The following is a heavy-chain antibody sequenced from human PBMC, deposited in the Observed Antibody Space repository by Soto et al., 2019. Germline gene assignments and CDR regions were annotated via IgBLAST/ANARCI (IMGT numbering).Heavy chain of an antibody. V-gene: IGHV3-48*02. Sequence: ESLRLSCAASGFTFSDSDINWVRQAPGKGLEWVSYISASSSTIYYADSVKGRFTISRDNAKNLLYLQMNSLRDEDTAVYYCARASGYYDTSGYYGAFYYYGMDVWGQGTTVTVSS. CDR2: ISASSSTI. D-gene: IGHD3-22*01. CDR1: GFTFSDSD. CDR3: ARASGYYDTSGYYGAFYYYGMDV. J-gene: IGHJ6*02.